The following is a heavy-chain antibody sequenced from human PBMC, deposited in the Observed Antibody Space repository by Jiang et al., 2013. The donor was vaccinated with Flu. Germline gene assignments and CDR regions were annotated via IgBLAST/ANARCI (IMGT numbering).Heavy chain of an antibody. CDR1: GGSFSGYY. CDR3: ARGTYYYDSSGYRGGRYFDY. V-gene: IGHV4-34*01. CDR2: INHSGST. Sequence: LLKPSETLSLTCAVYGGSFSGYYWSWIRQPPGKGLEWIGEINHSGSTNYNPSLKSRVTISVDTSKNQFSLKLSSVTAADTAVYYCARGTYYYDSSGYRGGRYFDYWGQGTLVTVSS. D-gene: IGHD3-22*01. J-gene: IGHJ4*02.